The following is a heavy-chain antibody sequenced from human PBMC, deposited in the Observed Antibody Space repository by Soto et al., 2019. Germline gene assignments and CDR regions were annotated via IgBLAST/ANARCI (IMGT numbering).Heavy chain of an antibody. CDR3: ARSSGSAYWFDP. D-gene: IGHD6-6*01. V-gene: IGHV1-18*01. CDR2: ISAYNGNT. CDR1: GYTFTSYG. J-gene: IGHJ5*02. Sequence: QVQLVQSGAEVKKPGASVKVSCKASGYTFTSYGISWVRQAPGQGLEWMGWISAYNGNTNYAQKLQGRVTMTTDTSTSTDYMELRSLRSDDTAVDYGARSSGSAYWFDPWGQGTLVTVSS.